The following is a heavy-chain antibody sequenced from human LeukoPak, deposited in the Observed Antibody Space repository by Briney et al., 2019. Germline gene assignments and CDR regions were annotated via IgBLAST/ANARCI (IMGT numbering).Heavy chain of an antibody. D-gene: IGHD5-18*01. V-gene: IGHV4-34*01. CDR3: ARVGSWIQLWPTEFDY. Sequence: SETLSLTCAVYGGSFSGYYWSWIRQPPGKGLEWIGEINHSGSTNYNPSLKSRVTISVDTSKNQFSLKLSSVTAADTAVYYCARVGSWIQLWPTEFDYRGQGTLVTVSS. CDR1: GGSFSGYY. CDR2: INHSGST. J-gene: IGHJ4*02.